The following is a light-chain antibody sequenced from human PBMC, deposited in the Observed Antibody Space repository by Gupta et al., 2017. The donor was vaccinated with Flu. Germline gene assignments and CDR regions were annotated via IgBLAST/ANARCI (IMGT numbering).Light chain of an antibody. CDR2: NDK. CDR3: AAWEDSLNGLWV. J-gene: IGLJ3*02. CDR1: GHKSGGNV. V-gene: IGLV1-44*01. Sequence: WSVGGHKSGGNVVSWNQQGAGRAAKLLIYNDKKRRSGVPERFSGSKSGTSAAMAISGLQSEDEADYYCAAWEDSLNGLWVFGGGTELTVL.